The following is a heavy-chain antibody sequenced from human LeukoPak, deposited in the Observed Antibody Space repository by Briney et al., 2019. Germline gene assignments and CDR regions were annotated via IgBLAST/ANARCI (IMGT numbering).Heavy chain of an antibody. CDR1: GYTFTGYY. D-gene: IGHD2-15*01. J-gene: IGHJ5*02. Sequence: ASVKVSCKASGYTFTGYYMHWVRQAPGQGLEWMGWINSNSGGTNYAQKFQGRVTMTRDTSISTGYMELSRLRSDDTAVYYCAREKVEGANWFDPWGQGTLVTVFS. CDR2: INSNSGGT. V-gene: IGHV1-2*02. CDR3: AREKVEGANWFDP.